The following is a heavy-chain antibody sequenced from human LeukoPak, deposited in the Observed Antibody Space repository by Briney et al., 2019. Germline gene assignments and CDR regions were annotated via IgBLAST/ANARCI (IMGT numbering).Heavy chain of an antibody. J-gene: IGHJ4*02. Sequence: GGSLRLSCAASGFTFSTFAMSWVGQAPGKGLEWVSGLTGGGGGTSYADSVKGRFTISRDNSKNTLYLQMNSLRAEDTAVYYCAKDKGAVTGTFDYWGQGTLVTVSS. CDR3: AKDKGAVTGTFDY. D-gene: IGHD1-14*01. CDR2: LTGGGGGT. V-gene: IGHV3-23*01. CDR1: GFTFSTFA.